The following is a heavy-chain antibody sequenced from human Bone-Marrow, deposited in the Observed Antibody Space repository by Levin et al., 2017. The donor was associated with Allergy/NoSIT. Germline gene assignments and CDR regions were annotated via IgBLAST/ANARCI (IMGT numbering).Heavy chain of an antibody. CDR3: ARAGGYCSSTSCAEDYGMDG. CDR2: ISYDGSNK. CDR1: GFTFSSYA. D-gene: IGHD2-2*01. V-gene: IGHV3-30*04. Sequence: GGSLRLSCAASGFTFSSYAMHWVRQAPGKGLEWVAVISYDGSNKYYADSVKGRFTISRDNSKNTLYLQMNSLRAEDTAVYYCARAGGYCSSTSCAEDYGMDGWGQGTTVTVSS. J-gene: IGHJ6*02.